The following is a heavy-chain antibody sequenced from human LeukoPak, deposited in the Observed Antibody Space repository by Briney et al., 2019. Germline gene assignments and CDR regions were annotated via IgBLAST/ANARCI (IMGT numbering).Heavy chain of an antibody. V-gene: IGHV3-23*01. D-gene: IGHD2-8*01. CDR1: GFTFSSYA. CDR3: AKDTSIGRYCTNGVCSPFDY. J-gene: IGHJ4*02. Sequence: GGSLRLSCAASGFTFSSYAMSWVRQAPGKGREWLSEISDSGGSTYDADSVKGRFTISRDNSKNTLYLQMNSLRAEDTAVYYCAKDTSIGRYCTNGVCSPFDYWGQGTLVTVSS. CDR2: ISDSGGST.